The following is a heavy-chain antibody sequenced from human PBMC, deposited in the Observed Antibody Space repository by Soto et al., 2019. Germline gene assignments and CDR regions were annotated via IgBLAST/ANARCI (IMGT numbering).Heavy chain of an antibody. Sequence: EVQLLESGGGLVQPGGSLRLSCAASGFTFSSHAMSWVRQAPVKRLEWVSAISGSGGSTSYADSVKGRFTISRDNSKNTLDVQMNSLRAEYMAVYYCAKSSGQARTNCFDPLGQGTLVTVSS. CDR3: AKSSGQARTNCFDP. D-gene: IGHD1-26*01. J-gene: IGHJ5*02. CDR1: GFTFSSHA. V-gene: IGHV3-23*01. CDR2: ISGSGGST.